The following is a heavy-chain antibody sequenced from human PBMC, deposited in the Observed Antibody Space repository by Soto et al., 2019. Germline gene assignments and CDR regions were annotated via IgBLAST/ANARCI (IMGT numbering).Heavy chain of an antibody. CDR3: ARDYDTSRGDWAYYGIDV. CDR2: IYYGGTT. Sequence: EVQLVESGGGLVQPGGSLRISCAASGLTVSTNYMSWVRQAPGKGLEWVPIIYYGGTTYYADSVKGRFTISRDDSKNTLYLKMHSLRAEDTAVYYCARDYDTSRGDWAYYGIDVWGQGTTVTVSS. J-gene: IGHJ6*02. V-gene: IGHV3-66*01. D-gene: IGHD3-9*01. CDR1: GLTVSTNY.